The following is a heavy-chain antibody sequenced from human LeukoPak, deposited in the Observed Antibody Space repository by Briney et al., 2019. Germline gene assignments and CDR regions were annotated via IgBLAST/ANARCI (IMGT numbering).Heavy chain of an antibody. CDR2: IYWDDDK. CDR1: GFSLSTSGVG. D-gene: IGHD6-13*01. J-gene: IGHJ4*02. V-gene: IGHV2-5*02. Sequence: SGPTLVNPTQTLTLTCTFSGFSLSTSGVGVGWIRQPPGKALEWLVLIYWDDDKRYRPSLKSRLTVTKDTSKNQVVLTMTNVDPMVTVTCYCAHGHISATGRAFDYWGQGILVTVSS. CDR3: AHGHISATGRAFDY.